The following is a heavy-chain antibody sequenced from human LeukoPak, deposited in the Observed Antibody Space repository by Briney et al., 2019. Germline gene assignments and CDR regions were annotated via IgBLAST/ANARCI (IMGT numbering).Heavy chain of an antibody. CDR2: INSDGSST. J-gene: IGHJ3*02. CDR1: GFTFSSYW. V-gene: IGHV3-74*01. CDR3: AREGVFSRAFDI. Sequence: GGSLRLSCAASGFTFSSYWMHWVRQAPGKGLVWVSRINSDGSSTSYADSVKGRFTISRDNAKNTLYLQMNSLRAEDTAVYYCAREGVFSRAFDIWGQGTMVTVSS.